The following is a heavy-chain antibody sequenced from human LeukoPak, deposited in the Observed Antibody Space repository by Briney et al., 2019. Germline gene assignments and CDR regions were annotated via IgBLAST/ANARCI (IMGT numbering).Heavy chain of an antibody. J-gene: IGHJ4*02. CDR2: IYTSGST. D-gene: IGHD5-24*01. CDR3: ARGGGYNFAVDY. V-gene: IGHV4-61*02. CDR1: GGSISSGSYY. Sequence: SQTLSLTCTVSGGSISSGSYYWSWIRQPAGKGLEWIGRIYTSGSTNYNPSLKSRVTISVDTSKNQFSLKLSSVTAADTAVYYCARGGGYNFAVDYWGQGTLVTVSS.